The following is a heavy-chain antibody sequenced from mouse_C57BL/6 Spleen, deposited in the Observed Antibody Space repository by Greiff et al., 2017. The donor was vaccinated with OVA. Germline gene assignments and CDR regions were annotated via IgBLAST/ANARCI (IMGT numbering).Heavy chain of an antibody. CDR2: ISYDGSN. CDR3: ARERDDYDGFDY. Sequence: VQLQQSGPGLVKPSQSLSLTCSVTGYSITSGYYWNWIRQFPGNKLEWMGYISYDGSNNYNPSLKNRISITRDTSKNQFFLKLNSVTTEDTATYYCARERDDYDGFDYWGQGTTLTVSS. CDR1: GYSITSGYY. V-gene: IGHV3-6*01. J-gene: IGHJ2*01. D-gene: IGHD2-4*01.